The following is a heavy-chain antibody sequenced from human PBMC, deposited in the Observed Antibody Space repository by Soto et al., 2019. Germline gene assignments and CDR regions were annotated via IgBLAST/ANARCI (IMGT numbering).Heavy chain of an antibody. D-gene: IGHD3-22*01. Sequence: ASVKVSCKASGYTFTSYYMHWVRQAPGQGLEWMGIINPSGGSTSYAQKFQGRVTMTRDTSTSTVYMELSSLRSEDTAVYYCARDRGHRGLSSAYYYYYYGMDVWGQGTTVTVSS. J-gene: IGHJ6*02. CDR3: ARDRGHRGLSSAYYYYYYGMDV. CDR1: GYTFTSYY. CDR2: INPSGGST. V-gene: IGHV1-46*01.